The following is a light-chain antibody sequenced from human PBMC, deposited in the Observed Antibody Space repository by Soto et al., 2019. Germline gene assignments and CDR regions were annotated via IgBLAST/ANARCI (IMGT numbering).Light chain of an antibody. V-gene: IGKV1-39*01. J-gene: IGKJ1*01. CDR1: QSISSY. Sequence: DMQMTQSPSSLSASVGDRVTITCRASQSISSYLNWYQQKPGKAPKLLIYAASSLQSGVPSRFSGSGSGTDFTLTISSLQPEDFATYYCQQSYSTPNTFGQGTKVDIK. CDR2: AAS. CDR3: QQSYSTPNT.